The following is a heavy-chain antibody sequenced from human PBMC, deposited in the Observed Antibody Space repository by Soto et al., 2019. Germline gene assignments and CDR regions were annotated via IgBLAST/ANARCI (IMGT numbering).Heavy chain of an antibody. CDR3: AKVTKRAAAGRYEYYKYGMDV. Sequence: GGSLRLSCAASGFAFSTYAMTWVRQAPGKGLEWVSVISGSGGSSYYAASVKGRFTISRDNSKNTVYLQMNGLRAEDTALYFCAKVTKRAAAGRYEYYKYGMDVWGQGTTVTVSS. D-gene: IGHD6-13*01. CDR1: GFAFSTYA. CDR2: ISGSGGSS. J-gene: IGHJ6*02. V-gene: IGHV3-23*01.